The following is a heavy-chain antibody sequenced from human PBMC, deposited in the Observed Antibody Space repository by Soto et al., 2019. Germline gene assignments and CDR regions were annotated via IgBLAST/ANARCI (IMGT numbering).Heavy chain of an antibody. CDR3: AKLTDVVVADGTLLGI. CDR1: GFTFGRYA. Sequence: GGSLRLSFAASGFTFGRYAMSWVRQAPGKGLEWVSAISGSGGSTYYADSVKGRFTISRDNSKNTLYLQMNSLRAEDTAVYYSAKLTDVVVADGTLLGIWGQGTTVNVSS. D-gene: IGHD2-15*01. V-gene: IGHV3-23*01. J-gene: IGHJ3*02. CDR2: ISGSGGST.